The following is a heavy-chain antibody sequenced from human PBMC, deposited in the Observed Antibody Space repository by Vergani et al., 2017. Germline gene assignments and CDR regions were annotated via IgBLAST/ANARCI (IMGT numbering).Heavy chain of an antibody. CDR3: ARVNTETNGHLYYYYYMDV. CDR1: GGSLTSYH. CDR2: IDHTGRP. Sequence: QVQLQQWGGGLLKPSETLSLTCVVNGGSLTSYHWTWIRPSPGEGLEWVGDIDHTGRPDYNPSLKSRLTMSVDKSRNQFSLTLNSVTATDTAIYFCARVNTETNGHLYYYYYMDVWGQGTAVTVS. D-gene: IGHD4-11*01. V-gene: IGHV4-34*01. J-gene: IGHJ6*03.